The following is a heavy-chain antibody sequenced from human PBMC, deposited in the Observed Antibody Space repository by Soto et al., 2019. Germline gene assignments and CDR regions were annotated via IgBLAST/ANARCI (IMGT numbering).Heavy chain of an antibody. CDR1: GFTFSSYW. J-gene: IGHJ4*02. CDR2: INSDGSST. Sequence: EVQLVESGGGLVQPGGSLRLSCAASGFTFSSYWMHWVRQAPGKGLVWVSRINSDGSSTSYADSVKGRFTISRDNSKNTLYLQMSSLRVEDTAVYYCAKVVSTVVVTMIDYWGQGTLVTVSS. CDR3: AKVVSTVVVTMIDY. V-gene: IGHV3-74*01. D-gene: IGHD2-21*02.